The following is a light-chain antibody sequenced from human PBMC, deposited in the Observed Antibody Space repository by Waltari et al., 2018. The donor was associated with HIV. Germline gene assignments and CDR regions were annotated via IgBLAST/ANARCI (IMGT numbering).Light chain of an antibody. Sequence: DIVMTQTPLSLSVTPGQPSSISCKSSQSLLHSDGKTYLYWYLQRPGQPPQPLMYEVSTRFAGVPDRFSGSGSGTDFTLRISRVEAEDVGVYYCMQTVQLSWTFGQGTKVQIK. CDR2: EVS. V-gene: IGKV2D-29*01. J-gene: IGKJ1*01. CDR1: QSLLHSDGKTY. CDR3: MQTVQLSWT.